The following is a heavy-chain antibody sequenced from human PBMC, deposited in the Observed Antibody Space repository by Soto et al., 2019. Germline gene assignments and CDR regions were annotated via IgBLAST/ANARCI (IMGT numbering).Heavy chain of an antibody. D-gene: IGHD3-9*01. CDR3: ARSFDTITYYFDF. CDR1: EFSFSSYA. J-gene: IGHJ4*02. Sequence: ESGGGVVQPGRSLRLSCAASEFSFSSYAMHWIRQAPGKGLEWVAVISFNGDIIHYVDSVKDRFIISRDNSKNALYLQMDSLRAEDSAVYYCARSFDTITYYFDFWGQGTLVTVSS. V-gene: IGHV3-30-3*01. CDR2: ISFNGDII.